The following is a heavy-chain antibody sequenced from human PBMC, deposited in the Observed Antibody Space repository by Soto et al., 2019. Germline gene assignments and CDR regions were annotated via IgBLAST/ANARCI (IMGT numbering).Heavy chain of an antibody. Sequence: GGSLRLSCAASGFTFSSYGMHWVRQAPGKGLEWVAVISYDGSNKYYADSVKGRFTISRDNSKNTLYLQMNSLRAEDTAVYYCAKEGYYGSGSYFDNWGQGTLVTVSS. CDR3: AKEGYYGSGSYFDN. CDR1: GFTFSSYG. V-gene: IGHV3-30*18. D-gene: IGHD3-10*01. J-gene: IGHJ4*02. CDR2: ISYDGSNK.